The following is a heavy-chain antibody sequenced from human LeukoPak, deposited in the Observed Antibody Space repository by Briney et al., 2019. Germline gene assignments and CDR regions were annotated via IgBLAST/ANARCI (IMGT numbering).Heavy chain of an antibody. CDR3: ARLTAPYWYFDL. V-gene: IGHV4-59*01. D-gene: IGHD1-20*01. CDR1: GGSISSYY. J-gene: IGHJ2*01. CDR2: IYYSAST. Sequence: KPSETLSLTCTVSGGSISSYYWSWIRQPPGKGLEWIGYIYYSASTNYNPSLKSRVTISVDTSKNQFSLKLSSVTAADTAVYYCARLTAPYWYFDLWGRGNPVAVSS.